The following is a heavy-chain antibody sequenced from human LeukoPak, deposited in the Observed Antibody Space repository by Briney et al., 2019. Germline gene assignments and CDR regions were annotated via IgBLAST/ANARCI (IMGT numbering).Heavy chain of an antibody. Sequence: ASVQVSCKASGYTFTSYDINWVRQATGQGLEWMGWMNPNSGNTGYAQKFQGRVTMTRNTSISTAYMELSSLRSEDTAVYYCAREIDYGGNSFTDYWGQGTLVTVSS. J-gene: IGHJ4*02. CDR1: GYTFTSYD. CDR3: AREIDYGGNSFTDY. CDR2: MNPNSGNT. V-gene: IGHV1-8*01. D-gene: IGHD4-23*01.